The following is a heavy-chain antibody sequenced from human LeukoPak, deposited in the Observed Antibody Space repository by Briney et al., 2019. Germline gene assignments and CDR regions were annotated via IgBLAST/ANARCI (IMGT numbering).Heavy chain of an antibody. V-gene: IGHV3-23*01. D-gene: IGHD1-26*01. CDR1: GFTFSSYW. CDR2: ISASGDNT. CDR3: VKEGGHKIPFDY. J-gene: IGHJ4*02. Sequence: GGSLRLSCAASGFTFSSYWMSWVRQAPGQGLEWVSVISASGDNTNYADSVRGRFTISRDDSKSTLYLQMNSLRAEDTATYYCVKEGGHKIPFDYWGQGTLVTVSS.